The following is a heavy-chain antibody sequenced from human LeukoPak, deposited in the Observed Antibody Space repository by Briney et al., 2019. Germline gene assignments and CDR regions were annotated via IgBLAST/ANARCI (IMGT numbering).Heavy chain of an antibody. CDR1: GFTFSSYS. CDR3: ARDIKSSGSSATRTGVVDY. CDR2: ISSSSSYI. J-gene: IGHJ4*02. V-gene: IGHV3-21*01. Sequence: GGSLRLSCAASGFTFSSYSMNWVRQAPGKGLEWVSSISSSSSYIYYADSVKGRFTISRDNAKNSLYLQMNSLRAEDTAVYYCARDIKSSGSSATRTGVVDYWGQGTLVTVSS. D-gene: IGHD1-26*01.